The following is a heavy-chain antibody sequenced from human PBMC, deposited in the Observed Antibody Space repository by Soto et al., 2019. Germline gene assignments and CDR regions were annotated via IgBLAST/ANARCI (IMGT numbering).Heavy chain of an antibody. V-gene: IGHV3-30*18. J-gene: IGHJ6*03. CDR3: AKRSEDYYYYMDV. CDR1: GFTFSSYG. CDR2: ISYDGSNK. Sequence: GSLRLSCAASGFTFSSYGMHWVRQAPGKGLEWVAVISYDGSNKYYADSVKGRFTISRDNSKNTLYLQMNSLRAEDTAVYYCAKRSEDYYYYMDVWGKGTTVTVSS.